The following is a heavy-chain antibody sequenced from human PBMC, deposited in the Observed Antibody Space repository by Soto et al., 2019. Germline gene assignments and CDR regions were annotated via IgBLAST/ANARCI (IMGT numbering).Heavy chain of an antibody. CDR2: IAYDGRNK. Sequence: QVQLVESGGGVVQPGRSLRLSCAASGFTFSSYAMHWVRQAPGKGLEWVAVIAYDGRNKYYADSVKGRFTISRDNSKNTLYLQMNSLRIEDTAVYYCARELERVFDYWGRGTLVTVS. CDR3: ARELERVFDY. D-gene: IGHD1-1*01. J-gene: IGHJ4*02. CDR1: GFTFSSYA. V-gene: IGHV3-30*04.